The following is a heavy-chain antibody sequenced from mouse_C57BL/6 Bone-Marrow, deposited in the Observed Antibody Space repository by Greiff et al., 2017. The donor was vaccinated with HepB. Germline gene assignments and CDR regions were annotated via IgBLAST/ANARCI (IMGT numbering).Heavy chain of an antibody. CDR1: GYTFTDYN. CDR2: INPNNGGT. V-gene: IGHV1-18*01. D-gene: IGHD2-4*01. CDR3: ARYDYDGTWFAY. J-gene: IGHJ3*01. Sequence: EVKVVESGPELVKPGASVKIPCKASGYTFTDYNMDWVKQSHGKSLEWIGDINPNNGGTIYNQKFKGKATLTVDKSSSTAYMELRSLTSEDTAVYYCARYDYDGTWFAYWGQGTLVTVSA.